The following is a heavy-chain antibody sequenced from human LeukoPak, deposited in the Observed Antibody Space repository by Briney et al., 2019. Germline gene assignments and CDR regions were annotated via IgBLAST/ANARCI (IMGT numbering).Heavy chain of an antibody. J-gene: IGHJ4*02. D-gene: IGHD1-26*01. CDR3: AIGFIGRSYYFDY. V-gene: IGHV1-69*13. CDR2: IIPIFGTA. Sequence: ASVKVSCKASGGTFSSYAISWVRQAPGQGLEWMGGIIPIFGTANYAQKFQGRVTITADESTSTAYIELSSLRSEDTAVYYCAIGFIGRSYYFDYWGQGTLVTVSS. CDR1: GGTFSSYA.